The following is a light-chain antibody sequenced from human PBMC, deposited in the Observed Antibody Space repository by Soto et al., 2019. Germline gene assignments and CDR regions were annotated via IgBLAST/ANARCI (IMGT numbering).Light chain of an antibody. J-gene: IGLJ2*01. CDR1: RSDVGGYKC. CDR3: TSYTSSRSVR. CDR2: DVS. Sequence: QSALTQPASVSESPGQSMTISCTGTRSDVGGYKCVSWYQQYPGKAPKIMIYDVSNRHSGVSNRFSGSKSGNTASLTISGIQADDEADDYCTSYTSSRSVRFGGGTKLTV. V-gene: IGLV2-14*01.